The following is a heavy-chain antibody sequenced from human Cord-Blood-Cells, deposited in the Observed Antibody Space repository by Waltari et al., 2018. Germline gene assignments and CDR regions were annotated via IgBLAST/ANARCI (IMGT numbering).Heavy chain of an antibody. CDR1: GFTFSSYS. CDR3: ARDRDGYNYFDY. D-gene: IGHD5-12*01. V-gene: IGHV3-21*01. CDR2: ISSSSSYI. J-gene: IGHJ4*02. Sequence: EVQLVESGGGLVKPGGSLRLSCAASGFTFSSYSMNWVRQAPGKGLEGVSSISSSSSYIYYADSVKGRFTISRDNAKNSLYLQMNSLRAEDTAVYYCARDRDGYNYFDYWGQGTLVTVSS.